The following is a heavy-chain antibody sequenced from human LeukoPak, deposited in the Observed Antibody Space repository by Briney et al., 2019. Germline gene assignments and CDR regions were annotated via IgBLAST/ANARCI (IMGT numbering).Heavy chain of an antibody. D-gene: IGHD2-21*02. CDR2: INHSGST. Sequence: SETLSLTCAVYGGSFSPYYWSWIRRPPGKGLEWIGEINHSGSTNYNPSLKSRVTISVATSKNQFSLRLSSVTTADTAVYYCARGGFYCGGDCYVDYWGQGTLVTVSS. J-gene: IGHJ4*02. CDR1: GGSFSPYY. V-gene: IGHV4-34*01. CDR3: ARGGFYCGGDCYVDY.